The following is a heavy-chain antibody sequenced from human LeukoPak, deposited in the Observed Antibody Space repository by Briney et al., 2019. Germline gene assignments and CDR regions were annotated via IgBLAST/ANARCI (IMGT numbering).Heavy chain of an antibody. CDR3: ARAYCSGGSCYSPGY. D-gene: IGHD2-15*01. J-gene: IGHJ4*02. Sequence: PGGSLRLSCAASGFTFSNYDMHWVRQVPGKGLEWVAAIATVGDTSYPDSVKGRFTISRDNAKNSLYLQMNSLRAEDTAVYYCARAYCSGGSCYSPGYWGQGTLVTVSS. CDR1: GFTFSNYD. CDR2: IATVGDT. V-gene: IGHV3-13*01.